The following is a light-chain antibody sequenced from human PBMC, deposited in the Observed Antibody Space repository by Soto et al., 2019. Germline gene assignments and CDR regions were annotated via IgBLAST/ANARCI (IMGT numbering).Light chain of an antibody. V-gene: IGLV2-11*01. J-gene: IGLJ2*01. CDR1: SSDVGGYNY. CDR2: DVS. Sequence: QSALTQPRSVSGSPGQSVTISCTGTSSDVGGYNYVSWYQQHPGKAPKLMIYDVSKRPSGVPDRFSGSKSGNTASLTISGLQAEDEADYYCCSYAGSVLVVFGGGTKLTVL. CDR3: CSYAGSVLVV.